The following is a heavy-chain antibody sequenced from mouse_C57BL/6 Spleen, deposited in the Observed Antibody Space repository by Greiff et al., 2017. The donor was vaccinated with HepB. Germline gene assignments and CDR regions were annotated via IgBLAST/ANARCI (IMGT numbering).Heavy chain of an antibody. CDR1: GYAFSSSW. CDR3: ARSDYGSLSFDY. CDR2: IYPGDGDT. D-gene: IGHD1-1*01. V-gene: IGHV1-82*01. Sequence: QVQLQQSGPELVKPGASVKISCKASGYAFSSSWMNWVKQRPGKGLEWIGRIYPGDGDTNYNGKFKGKATLTADKSSSTAYMQLSSMTFEDSAVYFCARSDYGSLSFDYWGQGTTRTVSS. J-gene: IGHJ2*01.